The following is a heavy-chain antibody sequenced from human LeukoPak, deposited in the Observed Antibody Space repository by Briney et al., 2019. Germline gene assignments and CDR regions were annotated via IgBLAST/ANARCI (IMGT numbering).Heavy chain of an antibody. CDR1: GYTFTSYG. V-gene: IGHV1-18*01. Sequence: ASVKVSCKASGYTFTSYGISWVRQAPGQGLEWMGWISAYNGNTNYAQKLQGRVAMTTDTSTSTAYMELRSLRSDDTAVYYRAKADYGDYYMDVWGKGTTVTISS. CDR2: ISAYNGNT. J-gene: IGHJ6*03. CDR3: AKADYGDYYMDV. D-gene: IGHD4-17*01.